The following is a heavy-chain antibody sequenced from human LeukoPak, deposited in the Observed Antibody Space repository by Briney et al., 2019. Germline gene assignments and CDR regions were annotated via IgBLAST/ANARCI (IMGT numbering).Heavy chain of an antibody. J-gene: IGHJ5*02. CDR3: AREAQWLRGRFDP. CDR2: INHSGST. Sequence: SETLSLTCAVYGGSFTGYYWSWIRQPPGKGLEWIGEINHSGSTNYNPSLKSRVTISVDTSKNQFSLKLSSVTAADTAVYYCAREAQWLRGRFDPWGQGTLVTVSS. V-gene: IGHV4-34*01. D-gene: IGHD5-12*01. CDR1: GGSFTGYY.